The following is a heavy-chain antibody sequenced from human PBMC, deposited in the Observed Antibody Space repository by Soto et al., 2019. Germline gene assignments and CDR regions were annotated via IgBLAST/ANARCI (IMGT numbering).Heavy chain of an antibody. V-gene: IGHV3-73*01. D-gene: IGHD5-12*01. J-gene: IGHJ1*01. CDR1: GFTFSDSS. CDR3: TRVVSTTTSEYFQH. CDR2: IRSKPRSYAT. Sequence: ESGGGLVQPGGALKLSCSASGFTFSDSSMHWVRQASGKGLEWVGRIRSKPRSYATAYAASVQGRFTISRDDSKNMAFPQMNNLKTEDTAVYYCTRVVSTTTSEYFQHWGQGTLVTVSS.